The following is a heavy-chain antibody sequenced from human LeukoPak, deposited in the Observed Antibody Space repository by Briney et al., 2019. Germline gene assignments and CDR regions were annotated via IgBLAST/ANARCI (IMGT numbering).Heavy chain of an antibody. D-gene: IGHD1-26*01. V-gene: IGHV3-48*02. CDR1: GFTFSSYS. CDR3: ARGGSYPFDY. CDR2: ITSSSGTI. J-gene: IGHJ4*02. Sequence: PGGSLRLSCAASGFTFSSYSMNWVRQAPGKGLEWVSHITSSSGTIYYADSVKGRFTISRDNAKNSLYLQMNSLRDEDTAVYYCARGGSYPFDYWGQGTLVTVSS.